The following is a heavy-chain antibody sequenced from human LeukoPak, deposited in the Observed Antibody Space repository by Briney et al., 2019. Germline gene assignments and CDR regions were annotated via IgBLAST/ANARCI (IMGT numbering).Heavy chain of an antibody. CDR2: MSHDETTI. J-gene: IGHJ4*02. Sequence: PGGSLRLSWAASGFTFGSRAMHWVRQAPGKGLEWIAVMSHDETTIYYADSVKGRFTISRDNSMNTLYLQMNSLRSEDTAIYYCARDRSYFGGTRGLDSWGQGTLVTVSS. CDR3: ARDRSYFGGTRGLDS. D-gene: IGHD3-16*01. V-gene: IGHV3-30*04. CDR1: GFTFGSRA.